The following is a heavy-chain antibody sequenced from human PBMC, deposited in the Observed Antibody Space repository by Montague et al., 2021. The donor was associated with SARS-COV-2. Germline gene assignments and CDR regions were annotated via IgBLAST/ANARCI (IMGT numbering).Heavy chain of an antibody. CDR1: GGSFSGYY. D-gene: IGHD3-10*01. CDR3: ARVSKARMVRGVITGNWFDP. J-gene: IGHJ5*02. CDR2: INHSGST. V-gene: IGHV4-34*01. Sequence: SETLSLTCAVYGGSFSGYYWSWIRQPSGKGLEWIGEINHSGSTNYNPSLKSRVTISVDTSKNQFSLKLSSVTAADTAVYYCARVSKARMVRGVITGNWFDPWGQGTLVTVSS.